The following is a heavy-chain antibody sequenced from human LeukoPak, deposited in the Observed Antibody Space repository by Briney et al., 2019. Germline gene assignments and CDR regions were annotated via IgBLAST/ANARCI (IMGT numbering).Heavy chain of an antibody. Sequence: DTVTLSCTASGYSFSSHYIHWVRLAPGQGLGWMGIMHRRGGSSSCEQQFQSRVTMTTDTSTKTVYSQMRRLATDATAVYYCSRHFVDYYETSREALGIWGQGTMVTVSS. CDR1: GYSFSSHY. V-gene: IGHV1-46*01. J-gene: IGHJ3*02. CDR3: SRHFVDYYETSREALGI. CDR2: MHRRGGSS. D-gene: IGHD3-22*01.